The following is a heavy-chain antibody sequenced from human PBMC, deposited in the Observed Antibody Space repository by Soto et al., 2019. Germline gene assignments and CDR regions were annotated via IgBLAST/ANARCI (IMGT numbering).Heavy chain of an antibody. D-gene: IGHD6-13*01. Sequence: SETLSLTCTVSGGSISSNYWTWIRQPPGKGLEWIGYVYNSGSTNYNPSLKSRVTISEKTSKSQFSLKVNSMTAADTTVYYCARYRREAVAGYTLDNWGQGILVTVS. J-gene: IGHJ4*02. CDR3: ARYRREAVAGYTLDN. CDR1: GGSISSNY. V-gene: IGHV4-59*01. CDR2: VYNSGST.